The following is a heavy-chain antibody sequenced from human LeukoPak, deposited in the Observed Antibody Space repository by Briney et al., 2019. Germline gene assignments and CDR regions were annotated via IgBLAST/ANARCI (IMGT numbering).Heavy chain of an antibody. CDR3: ARDDCSSISCYHNWFDP. D-gene: IGHD2-2*01. CDR1: GFTFSSYW. Sequence: GGSLRLSCAASGFTFSSYWMSWVRQAPGKGLEWVANIKQDGSEKYYVDSVKGRFTISRDNAKISLYLQMNSLRAEDTAVYYCARDDCSSISCYHNWFDPWGQGTLVTVSS. J-gene: IGHJ5*02. CDR2: IKQDGSEK. V-gene: IGHV3-7*01.